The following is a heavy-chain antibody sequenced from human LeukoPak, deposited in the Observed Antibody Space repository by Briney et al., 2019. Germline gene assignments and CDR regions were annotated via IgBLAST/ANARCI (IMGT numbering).Heavy chain of an antibody. D-gene: IGHD4-23*01. J-gene: IGHJ4*02. V-gene: IGHV1-18*01. CDR1: GCTFTSYG. CDR3: ARDEGYGGNSDY. CDR2: ISAYNGNT. Sequence: ASVKVSCKASGCTFTSYGITWVRQAPGQGLEWMGWISAYNGNTNYAQKFQGRVTITADKSTSTAYMELSSLRSEDTAVYYCARDEGYGGNSDYWGQGTLVTVSS.